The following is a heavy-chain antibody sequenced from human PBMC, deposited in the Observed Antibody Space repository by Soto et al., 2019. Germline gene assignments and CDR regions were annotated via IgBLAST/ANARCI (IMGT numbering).Heavy chain of an antibody. Sequence: GGSLRLSCAASGFTFSSYAMTWVRQAPGKGLEWVSGISGNGGSTHYADSVKGRFTISRDNSKDTLSLQMNSLRAEDTAVYYCAKINDFLSGYPQDYYFDYWGQGTQVTVSS. CDR3: AKINDFLSGYPQDYYFDY. V-gene: IGHV3-23*01. J-gene: IGHJ4*02. CDR1: GFTFSSYA. CDR2: ISGNGGST. D-gene: IGHD3-3*01.